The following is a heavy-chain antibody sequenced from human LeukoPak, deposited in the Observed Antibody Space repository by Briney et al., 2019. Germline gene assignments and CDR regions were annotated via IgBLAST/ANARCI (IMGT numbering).Heavy chain of an antibody. V-gene: IGHV4-59*01. D-gene: IGHD3-10*01. CDR3: ARARRHYYGSGRNVTPWPAGMDV. CDR2: SGSS. CDR1: GDSISSYY. J-gene: IGHJ6*02. Sequence: PSETLSLTCTVSGDSISSYYWAWIRRSPGKGLEWIGYSGSSKYNPSLKSRATISIDTAKSQVALTLTSVTAADTAVYYCARARRHYYGSGRNVTPWPAGMDVWGQGTTVTVS.